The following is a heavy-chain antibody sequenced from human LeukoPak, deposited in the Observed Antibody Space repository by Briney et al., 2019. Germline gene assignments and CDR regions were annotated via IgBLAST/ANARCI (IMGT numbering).Heavy chain of an antibody. J-gene: IGHJ4*02. CDR3: AKGSLGRYSSGWSPRDX. V-gene: IGHV3-23*01. CDR2: ISGSGGST. CDR1: GFTFSSYA. Sequence: GGSLRLSCAASGFTFSSYAMSWVRQAPGKGLEWVSAISGSGGSTYYADSVKGRFTISRDNSKNTLYLQMNSLRAEDTAVYYCAKGSLGRYSSGWSPRDXXXQGTLVTVSS. D-gene: IGHD6-19*01.